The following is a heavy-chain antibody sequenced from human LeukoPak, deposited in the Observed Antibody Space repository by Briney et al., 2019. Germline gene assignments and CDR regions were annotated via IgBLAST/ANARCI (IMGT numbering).Heavy chain of an antibody. V-gene: IGHV3-30*03. D-gene: IGHD3-22*01. CDR3: AREGNSGYYPY. CDR1: GFTFSSNG. J-gene: IGHJ4*02. CDR2: ISYDGSEK. Sequence: TGGSLRLSCAASGFTFSSNGMHWVRQAPGKGLEWVAVISYDGSEKHYADPVKGRFTISRDNSKNTLYLQMSSLRAEDTAMYYCAREGNSGYYPYWGQGILVTVSS.